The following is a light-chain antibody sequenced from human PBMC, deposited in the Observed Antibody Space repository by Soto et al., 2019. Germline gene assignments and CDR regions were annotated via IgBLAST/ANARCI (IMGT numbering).Light chain of an antibody. CDR1: SSDVGGFEY. J-gene: IGLJ1*01. CDR2: DVT. CDR3: GSITRSSTSV. Sequence: ALSHPASVSGSPGQSITISCTGTSSDVGGFEYVSWYQHQPGKAPKLIIYDVTKRPSGVSNRFSGSKSGNTASLTISGIQAEDEGDYYCGSITRSSTSVFGTGTKVTVL. V-gene: IGLV2-14*01.